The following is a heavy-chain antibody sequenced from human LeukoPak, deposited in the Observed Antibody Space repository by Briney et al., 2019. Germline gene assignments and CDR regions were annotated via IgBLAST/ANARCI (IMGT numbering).Heavy chain of an antibody. Sequence: SETLSLTRAVSGYSLSSGYYWGWIRQPPGKGLEWIGSIYQSGNRYEKSSLKSRLTLSVDTSKNQFSLKVTSVTAADTAVYYCARSPSRYNWNFDYWGQGILVVVSS. J-gene: IGHJ4*02. CDR2: IYQSGNR. D-gene: IGHD1-20*01. V-gene: IGHV4-38-2*01. CDR1: GYSLSSGYY. CDR3: ARSPSRYNWNFDY.